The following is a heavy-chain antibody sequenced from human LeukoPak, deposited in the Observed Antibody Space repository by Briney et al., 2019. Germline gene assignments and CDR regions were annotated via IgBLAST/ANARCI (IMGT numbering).Heavy chain of an antibody. CDR1: GFTFSSYA. CDR2: ISGSGDST. CDR3: AKEGDSSGYLPYYFDY. V-gene: IGHV3-23*01. Sequence: PGGSLRLSCAASGFTFSSYAMSWVRQAPGKGLEWVSAISGSGDSTYYADSVKGRFTISRDNSKNTLYLQMNSLRAEDTAVYYCAKEGDSSGYLPYYFDYWGQGTLVTVST. J-gene: IGHJ4*02. D-gene: IGHD3-22*01.